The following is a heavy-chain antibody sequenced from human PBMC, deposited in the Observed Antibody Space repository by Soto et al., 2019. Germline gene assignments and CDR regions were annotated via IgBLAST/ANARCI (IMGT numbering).Heavy chain of an antibody. D-gene: IGHD5-18*01. CDR3: ARAVPRRKTSIQLWRLLDY. V-gene: IGHV1-69*13. CDR2: IIPIFGTA. CDR1: GGTFSSYA. J-gene: IGHJ4*02. Sequence: GASVKVSCKASGGTFSSYAISWVRQAPGQGLEWMGGIIPIFGTANYAQKFQGRVTITADESTSTAYMELSSLRSEDTAVYYCARAVPRRKTSIQLWRLLDYWGQGTLVTVSS.